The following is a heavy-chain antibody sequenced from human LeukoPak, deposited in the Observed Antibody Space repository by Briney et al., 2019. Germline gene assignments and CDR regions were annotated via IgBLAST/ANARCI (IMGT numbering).Heavy chain of an antibody. V-gene: IGHV3-73*01. J-gene: IGHJ6*03. Sequence: GGSLKLSCSASGFTFSDFVINWVRQAPGKGLEWVGRIRSEPNSYATAYAASVKGRFTISREDSKNTTYLQMNSLETEDTAVYYCTRSGNYYYYMDVWGKGTTVAVSS. CDR2: IRSEPNSYAT. CDR3: TRSGNYYYYMDV. CDR1: GFTFSDFV. D-gene: IGHD1-26*01.